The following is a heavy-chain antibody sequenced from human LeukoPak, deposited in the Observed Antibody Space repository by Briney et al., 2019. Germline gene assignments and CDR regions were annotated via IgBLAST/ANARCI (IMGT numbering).Heavy chain of an antibody. CDR1: GFTFSDYW. Sequence: PGGSLRLSCEASGFTFSDYWMYWVRQGPGKGLVWVSRIDSDGSAPAYADSVKGRFTLSRDNAKNTLYLQMDSLRAEDTAVYYCVRPGVARTTWYQYYMDVWGKGTKVTVSS. J-gene: IGHJ6*03. CDR2: IDSDGSAP. CDR3: VRPGVARTTWYQYYMDV. V-gene: IGHV3-74*01. D-gene: IGHD2-2*01.